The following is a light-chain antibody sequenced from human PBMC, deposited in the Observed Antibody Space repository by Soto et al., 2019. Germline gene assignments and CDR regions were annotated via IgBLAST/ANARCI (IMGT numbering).Light chain of an antibody. Sequence: EFVLNLSAGTVSLSNGERATLSCRASQSFSSNYLAWYQHKPGQAPRLLIYDASSKATGTPDRFSGSGSGTDFTLTISSLQPEDFATYYCQQSYSTPQTVGQGTKVDIK. V-gene: IGKV3D-20*02. CDR3: QQSYSTPQT. CDR2: DAS. CDR1: QSFSSNY. J-gene: IGKJ1*01.